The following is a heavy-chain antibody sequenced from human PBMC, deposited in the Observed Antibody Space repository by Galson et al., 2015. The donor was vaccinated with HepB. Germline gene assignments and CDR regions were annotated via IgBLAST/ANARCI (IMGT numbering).Heavy chain of an antibody. D-gene: IGHD3-16*01. CDR1: GFTLRSYI. Sequence: SLRLSCAASGFTLRSYIMNWVRQVPGKGLEWVSSFSSSSSYIYYADSVKGRFTISRDNAKNSLFLQMNSLRAEDTALYYCAREWGGYSYYMDVWGKGTAVTVSS. J-gene: IGHJ6*03. CDR3: AREWGGYSYYMDV. CDR2: FSSSSSYI. V-gene: IGHV3-21*01.